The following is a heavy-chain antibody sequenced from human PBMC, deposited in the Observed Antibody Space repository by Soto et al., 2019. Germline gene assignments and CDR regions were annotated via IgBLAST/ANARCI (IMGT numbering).Heavy chain of an antibody. Sequence: LRLSCAASGFTFSSYGMHWVRQAPGKGLEWVAVISYDGSNKYYAASVKGRFTSSRDNSKNTLYLQMNSLRAEDTAVYYCAKSYYDILTGLVYYYGMDVWGQGTTVTVSS. CDR2: ISYDGSNK. J-gene: IGHJ6*02. CDR3: AKSYYDILTGLVYYYGMDV. V-gene: IGHV3-30*18. D-gene: IGHD3-9*01. CDR1: GFTFSSYG.